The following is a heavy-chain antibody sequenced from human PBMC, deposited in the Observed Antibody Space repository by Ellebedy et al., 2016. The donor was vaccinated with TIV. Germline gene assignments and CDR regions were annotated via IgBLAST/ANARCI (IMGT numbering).Heavy chain of an antibody. Sequence: AASVKVSCKASGYSFSKYYMHWVRQAPGKGLEWMGISNPNDDTKYYVQNFQGRGTVTRDTSANTVYMELSSLRYEDTAVYYCARGRGYSFDVCDVWGQGTMVTVSS. J-gene: IGHJ3*01. CDR2: SNPNDDTK. CDR3: ARGRGYSFDVCDV. D-gene: IGHD5-18*01. CDR1: GYSFSKYY. V-gene: IGHV1-46*01.